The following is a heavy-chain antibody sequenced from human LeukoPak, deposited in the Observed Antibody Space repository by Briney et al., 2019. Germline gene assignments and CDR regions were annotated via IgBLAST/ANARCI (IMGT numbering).Heavy chain of an antibody. V-gene: IGHV3-74*01. J-gene: IGHJ4*02. CDR3: ARRGTGELGFDY. CDR1: GFTFSSYW. Sequence: GGSLRLSCAASGFTFSSYWMHWVRQAPGKGLAWVSRIDSDGGNTRYADSVKGRFTISRDNAKNTLYLQMNSLTAEDTAVYYCARRGTGELGFDYWAREPWSPSPQ. D-gene: IGHD3-10*01. CDR2: IDSDGGNT.